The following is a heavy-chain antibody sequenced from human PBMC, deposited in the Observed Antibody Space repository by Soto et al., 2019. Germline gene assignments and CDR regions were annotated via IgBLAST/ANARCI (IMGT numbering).Heavy chain of an antibody. J-gene: IGHJ4*02. Sequence: QVQLVQSGAEVKKPGSSVKVSCKASGGTFSSYAISWVRQAPGQGLEWMGGIIPIFGTANYAQKFQGRVTSPLDGXTSTAYMELSSLRSEDTAVYYCALVSSGDPWYFDYWGQGTLVTVSS. CDR2: IIPIFGTA. V-gene: IGHV1-69*05. CDR3: ALVSSGDPWYFDY. D-gene: IGHD6-25*01. CDR1: GGTFSSYA.